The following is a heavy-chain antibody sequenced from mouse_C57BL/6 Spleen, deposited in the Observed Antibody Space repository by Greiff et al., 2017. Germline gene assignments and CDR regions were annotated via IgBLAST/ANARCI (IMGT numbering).Heavy chain of an antibody. CDR1: GYTFTTYP. V-gene: IGHV1-47*01. CDR3: ARGADGYYYAMDY. Sequence: VKLVESGAELVKPGASVKMSCKASGYTFTTYPIEWMKQNHGKSLEWIGNFHPYNDDTKYNEKFKGKATLTVEKSSSTVYLELSRLTSDDSAVYYCARGADGYYYAMDYWGQGTSVTVSS. CDR2: FHPYNDDT. D-gene: IGHD2-3*01. J-gene: IGHJ4*01.